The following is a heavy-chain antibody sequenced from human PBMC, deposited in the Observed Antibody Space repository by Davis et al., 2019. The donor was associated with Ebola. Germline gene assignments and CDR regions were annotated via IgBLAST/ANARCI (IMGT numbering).Heavy chain of an antibody. Sequence: GGSLRLSCAASGFTFSSYSMNWVRRAPGRGRGGFSYIVIISRTIYYADSVKGRFTISRDNAKNSLYLQMNSLRAEDTAVYYCARVLGLQLVSYWFDPWGQGTLVTVSS. J-gene: IGHJ5*02. CDR2: IVIISRTI. V-gene: IGHV3-48*04. CDR3: ARVLGLQLVSYWFDP. D-gene: IGHD6-13*01. CDR1: GFTFSSYS.